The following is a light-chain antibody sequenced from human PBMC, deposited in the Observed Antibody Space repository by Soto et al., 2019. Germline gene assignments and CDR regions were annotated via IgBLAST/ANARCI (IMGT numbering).Light chain of an antibody. V-gene: IGLV2-14*01. Sequence: QSALTQPASVSGSPGQSITISCTGTSSDVGGYNYVSWYQQHPGKAPKLMIYDVSNRPSGVSNRFSGSKSGNTASLSIYGLQVEDEADYYCSSYTGSSTLVVFGGGTTLTVL. CDR3: SSYTGSSTLVV. J-gene: IGLJ2*01. CDR2: DVS. CDR1: SSDVGGYNY.